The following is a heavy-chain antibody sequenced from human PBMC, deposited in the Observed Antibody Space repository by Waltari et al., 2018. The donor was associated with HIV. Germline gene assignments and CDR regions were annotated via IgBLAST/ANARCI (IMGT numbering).Heavy chain of an antibody. V-gene: IGHV3-48*02. CDR1: VFTLSTYH. CDR3: ARDATTTWQNYYYGMDV. J-gene: IGHJ6*02. Sequence: EVQVVESGGDLVQPGGSLRLSCEASVFTLSTYHTNWVRQAPGKGLEWISYVSISSTYIYYADSVKGRFTISRDTAKNSLSLQMNSLRDEDTAVYYCARDATTTWQNYYYGMDVWGQGTTVTVSS. D-gene: IGHD1-7*01. CDR2: VSISSTYI.